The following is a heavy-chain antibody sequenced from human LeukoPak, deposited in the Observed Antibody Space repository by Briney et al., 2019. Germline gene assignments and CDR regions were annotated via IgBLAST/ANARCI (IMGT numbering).Heavy chain of an antibody. D-gene: IGHD6-13*01. J-gene: IGHJ4*02. V-gene: IGHV4-34*01. CDR2: INHSAST. Sequence: SETLSLTCAVYGGSFSGYYWSWIRQPPGKGLEWIGEINHSASTNYNPSLKSRVTISVDTSKNQFSLKLSSVTAADTAVYYCARRGIAAAGYDYWGQGTLVTVSS. CDR1: GGSFSGYY. CDR3: ARRGIAAAGYDY.